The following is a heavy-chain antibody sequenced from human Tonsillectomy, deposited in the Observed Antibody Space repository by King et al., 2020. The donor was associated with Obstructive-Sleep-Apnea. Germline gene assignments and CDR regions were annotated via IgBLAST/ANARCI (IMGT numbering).Heavy chain of an antibody. Sequence: QLQESGPGLVKPSQTLSLTCSVSGGSISSDGNYWSWIRQHPGKGLEWIGYIYYTGSTYYNPSLKRRVTISVDTSKNQFSLNLSSVTAADTAVYYCARRGVVRGVQFYFDYWGQGTLVTVSS. CDR1: GGSISSDGNY. CDR3: ARRGVVRGVQFYFDY. CDR2: IYYTGST. D-gene: IGHD3-10*01. V-gene: IGHV4-31*03. J-gene: IGHJ4*02.